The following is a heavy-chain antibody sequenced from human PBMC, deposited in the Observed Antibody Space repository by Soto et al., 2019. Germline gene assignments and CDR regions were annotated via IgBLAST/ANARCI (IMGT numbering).Heavy chain of an antibody. CDR2: ISYDGSNK. CDR3: ARSRGPDFWSGYYGWFDP. J-gene: IGHJ5*02. D-gene: IGHD3-3*01. V-gene: IGHV3-30*04. Sequence: GGSLRLSCAASGFTFSSYAMHWVRQAPGKGLEWVAVISYDGSNKYYADSVKGRFTISRDNSKNTLYLQMNSLRAEDAGVYYCARSRGPDFWSGYYGWFDPWGQGTLVTVSS. CDR1: GFTFSSYA.